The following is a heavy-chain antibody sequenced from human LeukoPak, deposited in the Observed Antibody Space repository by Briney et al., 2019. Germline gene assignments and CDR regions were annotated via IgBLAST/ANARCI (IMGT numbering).Heavy chain of an antibody. J-gene: IGHJ4*02. V-gene: IGHV4-59*08. CDR3: ARQDGGDFLPDY. D-gene: IGHD2-21*02. CDR2: IYYSGST. CDR1: GGSISSYY. Sequence: PSETLSLTCTVSGGSISSYYWSWIRQPPGKGLEWIGYIYYSGSTNYNPSLKSRVTISVDTSKNQFSLKLSSVTAADTAVYYCARQDGGDFLPDYWGQGTLVTVSS.